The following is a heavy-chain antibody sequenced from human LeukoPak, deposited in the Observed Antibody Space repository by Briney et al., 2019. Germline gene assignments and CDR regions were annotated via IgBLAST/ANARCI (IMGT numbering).Heavy chain of an antibody. D-gene: IGHD2-2*01. V-gene: IGHV4-4*02. J-gene: IGHJ4*02. CDR3: MRTYCSNISCFYFDY. CDR1: GASISSSNW. Sequence: PSETLSLTCAVSGASISSSNWWSWARQPPGKGLEWIGEIFHAGTTNYNPSLQSRVTISVDNSRNQFSLKLTSVTAADTAVYYCMRTYCSNISCFYFDYWGQGTLVTVSS. CDR2: IFHAGTT.